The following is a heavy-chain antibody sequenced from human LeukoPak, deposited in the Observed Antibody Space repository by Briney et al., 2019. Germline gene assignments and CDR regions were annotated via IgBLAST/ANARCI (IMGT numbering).Heavy chain of an antibody. V-gene: IGHV3-30-3*01. D-gene: IGHD5-18*01. CDR2: ISYDGSNK. CDR1: GFTFSSYA. Sequence: GRSLRLSCAASGFTFSSYAMHWVRQAPGKGLEWVAVISYDGSNKYYADSVKGRFTISRDNAKNSLFLQMNSLRAEDTAVYYCARAPRGTRYAIFDFWGQGKLVTVSS. CDR3: ARAPRGTRYAIFDF. J-gene: IGHJ4*02.